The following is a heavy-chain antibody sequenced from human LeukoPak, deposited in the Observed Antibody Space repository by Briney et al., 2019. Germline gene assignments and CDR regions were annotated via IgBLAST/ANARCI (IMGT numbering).Heavy chain of an antibody. D-gene: IGHD2-2*01. CDR2: IRYVERDK. CDR3: AREDQLLGDAFDF. V-gene: IGHV3-30*02. Sequence: PGGSLRLSCVASGFTFSYYGMHWVRQAPGKGLEWVAFIRYVERDKYYADSVKGRFTISRDNSKNTLYLQMNSLREDDTAVYYCAREDQLLGDAFDFWGQGTMVTVSS. CDR1: GFTFSYYG. J-gene: IGHJ3*01.